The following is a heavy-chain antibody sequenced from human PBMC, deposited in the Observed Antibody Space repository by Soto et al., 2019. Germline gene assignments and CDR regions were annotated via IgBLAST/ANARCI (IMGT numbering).Heavy chain of an antibody. D-gene: IGHD3-10*01. Sequence: QLVQSRAEVKKPGSSVKVSCKASGGDFNSYTISWVRQAPGQGPEWMGTIIPILDVAKNAQKFEGRVTTTAHKTTRTHYTEWRRPRYVNTRTYSCAQLWFGELWHGMDVWGQGTTVTVSS. J-gene: IGHJ6*02. CDR1: GGDFNSYT. CDR2: IIPILDVA. CDR3: AQLWFGELWHGMDV. V-gene: IGHV1-69*02.